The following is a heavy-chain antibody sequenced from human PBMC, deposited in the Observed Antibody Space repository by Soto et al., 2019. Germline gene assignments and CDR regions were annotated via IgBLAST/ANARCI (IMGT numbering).Heavy chain of an antibody. D-gene: IGHD3-22*01. CDR3: SRQTLGSSGYFMLPPDTYES. CDR2: IYFSGYT. CDR1: RGSIDSYGYY. Sequence: TLYLTRMVSRGSIDSYGYYWGWIRQHPGKGLEWLGYIYFSGYTYYNPSLKSRLTMSIDTSKNQFSLRLSPVTAADKAVYFCSRQTLGSSGYFMLPPDTYESWGQGTEATLS. V-gene: IGHV4-31*02. J-gene: IGHJ3*01.